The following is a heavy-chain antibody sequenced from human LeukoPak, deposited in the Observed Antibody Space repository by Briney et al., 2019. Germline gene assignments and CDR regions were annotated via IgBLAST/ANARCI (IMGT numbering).Heavy chain of an antibody. CDR3: AGMGQGVGADFDY. CDR1: VGPVSSSSYY. V-gene: IGHV4-39*02. D-gene: IGHD3-10*01. CDR2: IYYSGST. Sequence: SETPSLTCTGPVGPVSSSSYYWGWIRQPPGKGLEWIGSIYYSGSTYYNSSLKSRVTISLDTSKNHFSLKLSSVTAADTAAYFCAGMGQGVGADFDYWGEGTLVTVSS. J-gene: IGHJ4*02.